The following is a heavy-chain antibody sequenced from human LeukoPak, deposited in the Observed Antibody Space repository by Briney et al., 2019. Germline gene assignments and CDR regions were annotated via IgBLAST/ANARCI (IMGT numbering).Heavy chain of an antibody. CDR1: GGSISSGGYF. J-gene: IGHJ4*02. D-gene: IGHD4-17*01. CDR2: FFASGGT. V-gene: IGHV4-61*02. CDR3: ARAPLTTATSDYFDL. Sequence: SQTLSLTCTVSGGSISSGGYFWSWIRQPAGKGLEWIARFFASGGTNYNPSLQRRGTISVDTSKNQFSLNLTSVTAADTAGYYCARAPLTTATSDYFDLWGLGTLVTVSS.